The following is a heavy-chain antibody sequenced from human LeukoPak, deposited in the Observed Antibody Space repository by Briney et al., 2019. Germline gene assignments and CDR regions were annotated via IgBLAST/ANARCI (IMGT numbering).Heavy chain of an antibody. V-gene: IGHV3-48*03. CDR3: ARGGGLSTTWGMVVKYYYGMDV. Sequence: PGGSLRLSCAASGFTFSSYEMSWVRQAPGKGLEWVSYISSSGSTIYYADSVKGRFTISRDNAKNSLYLQTNSLRAEDTAVYYCARGGGLSTTWGMVVKYYYGMDVWGQGTTVTVSS. J-gene: IGHJ6*02. CDR2: ISSSGSTI. CDR1: GFTFSSYE. D-gene: IGHD2-21*01.